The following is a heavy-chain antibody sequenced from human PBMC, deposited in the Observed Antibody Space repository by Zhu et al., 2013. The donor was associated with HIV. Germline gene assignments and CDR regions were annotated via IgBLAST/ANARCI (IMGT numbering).Heavy chain of an antibody. CDR3: ARGRSIDWFDP. V-gene: IGHV4-61*01. CDR1: GGSVSSGSYY. CDR2: IYYSGST. Sequence: QVQLQESGPGLVKPSETLSLTCTVSGGSVSSGSYYWSWIRQPPGKGLEWIGYIYYSGSTNYNPSLKSRVTISVDTSKNQFSLKLSSVTAADTAVYYCARGRSIDWFDPWGQGTLVTVSS. D-gene: IGHD2-21*01. J-gene: IGHJ5*02.